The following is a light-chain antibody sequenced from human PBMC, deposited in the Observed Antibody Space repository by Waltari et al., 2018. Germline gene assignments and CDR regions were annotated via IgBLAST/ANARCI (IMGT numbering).Light chain of an antibody. J-gene: IGKJ2*01. CDR3: QQSYGTPPYT. Sequence: EIQLTQFPSSLSASVGDTVTITCRASQTIATFLNWYQQKPGRAPKLLIYAASNLQSGVPSRFSGSGSVTEYTLTINSLQPEDFATYFCQQSYGTPPYTFGQGTRLEIK. CDR2: AAS. V-gene: IGKV1-39*01. CDR1: QTIATF.